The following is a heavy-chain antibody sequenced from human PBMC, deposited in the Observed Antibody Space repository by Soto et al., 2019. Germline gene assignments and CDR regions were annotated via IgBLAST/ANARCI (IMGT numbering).Heavy chain of an antibody. CDR1: GGSVGSGYYY. CDR2: IYYSGST. Sequence: SETLSLTCSVSGGSVGSGYYYWTWIRQAPGKGLEWIGNIYYSGSTNYNPSLKSRVIISADTSKNHFSLKLRSVTAADTAVYYCAREGCSGGTCYSGYNLGIDYWGQGTLVTVS. D-gene: IGHD2-15*01. J-gene: IGHJ4*02. CDR3: AREGCSGGTCYSGYNLGIDY. V-gene: IGHV4-61*03.